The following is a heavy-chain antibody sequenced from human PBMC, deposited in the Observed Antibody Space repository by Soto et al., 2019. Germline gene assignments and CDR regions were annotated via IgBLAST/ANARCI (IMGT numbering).Heavy chain of an antibody. D-gene: IGHD3-9*01. CDR2: INGYNGNT. Sequence: QVQLVQSGVEVKKPGASVKVSCKASGYTFTSYGVSWVRQAPGQGLEWMGWINGYNGNTNYARNLQVRVTMTTDTSTSTAYMELRSLISDDTAVFYCARSYSIYDILTGPPLFDYWGQGTLVTVSS. J-gene: IGHJ4*02. CDR1: GYTFTSYG. V-gene: IGHV1-18*01. CDR3: ARSYSIYDILTGPPLFDY.